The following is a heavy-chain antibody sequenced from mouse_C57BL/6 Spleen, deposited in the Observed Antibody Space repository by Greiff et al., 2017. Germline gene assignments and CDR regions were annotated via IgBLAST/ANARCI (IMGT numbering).Heavy chain of an antibody. CDR2: IYPGSGSN. CDR3: ARGGAAQATEAWFAY. D-gene: IGHD3-2*02. V-gene: IGHV1-55*01. J-gene: IGHJ3*01. CDR1: GYTFTSYW. Sequence: VQLQQPGAELVKPGASVKMSCKASGYTFTSYWITWVKQRPGQGLEWIGDIYPGSGSNNYNEKFKSKATLTVDTSSSTAYMLLSSLTSEDSAVYYCARGGAAQATEAWFAYWGQGTLVTVSA.